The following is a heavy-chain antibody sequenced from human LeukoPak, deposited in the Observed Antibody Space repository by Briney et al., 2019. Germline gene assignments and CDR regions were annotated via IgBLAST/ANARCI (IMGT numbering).Heavy chain of an antibody. V-gene: IGHV5-51*01. CDR1: GYNLTYYW. D-gene: IGHD3-10*01. CDR3: ASSYGSGTYSDYYFYYGMDV. Sequence: GESLEISCQASGYNLTYYWIGWVRQMPGKGLEWMGIIYPGDSDTMYSPSFRGQVTISADKSISTAYLQWRSLKASDTAMYYCASSYGSGTYSDYYFYYGMDVWGQGTKVTVSS. CDR2: IYPGDSDT. J-gene: IGHJ6*02.